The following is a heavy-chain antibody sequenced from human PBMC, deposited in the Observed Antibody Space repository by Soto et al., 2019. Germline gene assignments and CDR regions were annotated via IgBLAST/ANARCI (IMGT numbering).Heavy chain of an antibody. J-gene: IGHJ4*02. V-gene: IGHV3-9*01. D-gene: IGHD6-19*01. CDR1: GFTFDDYA. CDR2: ISWNSGSI. Sequence: EVQLVESGGGLVQPGRSLRLSCAASGFTFDDYAMHWVRQAPGKGLEWVSGISWNSGSIGYADSVKGRFTISRDNAKNSLYLQMNSLRAEDTALYYCAKGSPYSSGWYYFDYWGQGTLVTVSS. CDR3: AKGSPYSSGWYYFDY.